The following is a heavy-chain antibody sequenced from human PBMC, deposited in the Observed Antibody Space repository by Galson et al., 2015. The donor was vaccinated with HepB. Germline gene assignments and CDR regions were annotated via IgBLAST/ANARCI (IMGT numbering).Heavy chain of an antibody. V-gene: IGHV3-23*01. J-gene: IGHJ3*02. CDR2: ISGSGGSA. CDR3: AKIRGSDYGDYVSPGDAFDI. Sequence: SLRLSCAASGFTFSSYAMSWVRQAPGKGLEWVSAISGSGGSAYYADSVKGRFTISRDNSKNTLYLQMNSLRAEDTAVYYCAKIRGSDYGDYVSPGDAFDIWGQGTMVTVSS. CDR1: GFTFSSYA. D-gene: IGHD4-17*01.